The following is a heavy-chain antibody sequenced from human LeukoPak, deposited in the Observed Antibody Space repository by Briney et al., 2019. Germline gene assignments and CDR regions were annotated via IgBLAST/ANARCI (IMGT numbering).Heavy chain of an antibody. CDR3: AKGIGGSCYYYGMDV. J-gene: IGHJ6*02. CDR2: ISYDGSNK. D-gene: IGHD3-3*01. V-gene: IGHV3-30*18. CDR1: GFTFSSYG. Sequence: GRSLRLSCAASGFTFSSYGMHWVRQAPGKGLEWVAVISYDGSNKYYADSVKGRFTISRDNSKNTLYLQMNSLRAEDTAVYYCAKGIGGSCYYYGMDVWGQGTTVTVSS.